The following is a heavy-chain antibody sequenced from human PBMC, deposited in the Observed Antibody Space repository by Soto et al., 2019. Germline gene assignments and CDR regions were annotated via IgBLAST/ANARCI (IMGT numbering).Heavy chain of an antibody. J-gene: IGHJ4*02. CDR3: ARSSMVPVDYFDF. D-gene: IGHD3-10*01. V-gene: IGHV4-4*02. CDR1: GGSFTSNNW. CDR2: IYDSGST. Sequence: SETLSLTCAVYGGSFTSNNWWTWVRQAPGQGLEWIGNIYDSGSTNYSPALKRRVSMSVDTSKNLFSLKMNSVTAADTAVYYRARSSMVPVDYFDFWGQGTVVTVSS.